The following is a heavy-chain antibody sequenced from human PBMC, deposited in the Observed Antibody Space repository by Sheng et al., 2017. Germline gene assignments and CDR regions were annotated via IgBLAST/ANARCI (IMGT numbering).Heavy chain of an antibody. Sequence: EVHLVEAGGGLVQPGGSLRLSCAASGFTFSSYAMSWVRQAPGKGLEWVSAISGSGGSTYYADSVKGRFTISRDNSKNTLYLQMNSLRAEDTAVYYCAKDRYAKQWLATYYFDYWGQGTLVTVSS. D-gene: IGHD6-19*01. J-gene: IGHJ4*02. CDR1: GFTFSSYA. CDR3: AKDRYAKQWLATYYFDY. V-gene: IGHV3-23*04. CDR2: ISGSGGST.